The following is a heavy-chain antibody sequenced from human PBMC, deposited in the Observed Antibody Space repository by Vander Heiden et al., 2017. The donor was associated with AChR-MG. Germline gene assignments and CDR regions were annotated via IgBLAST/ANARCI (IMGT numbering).Heavy chain of an antibody. V-gene: IGHV3-23*01. D-gene: IGHD1-26*01. CDR1: GFIFSNYA. CDR2: IGGSGGST. J-gene: IGHJ3*02. Sequence: EVQLLESGGGLVQPGGSLRLSCAASGFIFSNYAMSWVRQAPGKGLEWVSVIGGSGGSTYYADSVRGRFTISRDNSKSTLYLQMNSLRAEDTAVYYCGKIGQDSGSWDAFDIWGQGTMVTVSP. CDR3: GKIGQDSGSWDAFDI.